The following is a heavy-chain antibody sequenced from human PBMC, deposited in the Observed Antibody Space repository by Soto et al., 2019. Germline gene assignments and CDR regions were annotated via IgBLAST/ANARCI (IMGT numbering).Heavy chain of an antibody. CDR2: IVVGSGNT. D-gene: IGHD3-3*01. Sequence: GASVKVSCKASGFTFTSSAVQWVRQARGQRLEWIGWIVVGSGNTNYAQKFQERVTITRDMSTSTAYMELSSLRSEDTAVYYCAAPPRGFLEWLTGMDVWGQGTTVTVS. J-gene: IGHJ6*02. CDR1: GFTFTSSA. V-gene: IGHV1-58*01. CDR3: AAPPRGFLEWLTGMDV.